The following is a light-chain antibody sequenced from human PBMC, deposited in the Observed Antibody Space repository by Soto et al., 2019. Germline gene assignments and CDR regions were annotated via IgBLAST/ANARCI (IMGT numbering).Light chain of an antibody. V-gene: IGKV1-12*01. J-gene: IGKJ4*01. Sequence: DIQMTQSPSSVSASIGDRVTMTCRTCQCISSWLAWYQQKPGKAPKPLLYTASSLQSGVPSRFSGRRSVTHFTITISSLQPEDVALCYSQQGKSLPPTFCGGTKWEIK. CDR3: QQGKSLPPT. CDR2: TAS. CDR1: QCISSW.